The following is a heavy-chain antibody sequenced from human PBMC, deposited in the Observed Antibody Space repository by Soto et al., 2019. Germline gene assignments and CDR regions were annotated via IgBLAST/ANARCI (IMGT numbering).Heavy chain of an antibody. Sequence: PGGSLRLSCAASGFTFSSYWMHWVRQAPGKGLVWVSRINSDGSSTSYADSVKGRFTISRDNSKNTLYLQMNSLRAEDTAVYYCAREDRSLTFDYWGQGTLVTVSS. V-gene: IGHV3-74*01. CDR2: INSDGSST. CDR3: AREDRSLTFDY. CDR1: GFTFSSYW. D-gene: IGHD6-13*01. J-gene: IGHJ4*02.